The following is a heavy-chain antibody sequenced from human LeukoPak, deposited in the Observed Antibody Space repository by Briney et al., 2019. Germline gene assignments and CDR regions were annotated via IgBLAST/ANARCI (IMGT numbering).Heavy chain of an antibody. CDR3: ARTITSYYSSFYYYYYMDV. J-gene: IGHJ6*03. Sequence: SETLSLTCTVSGGSISSYYWSWIRQPPGKGLEWIGYIYYSGSTNYNPSLKSRVTISVDTSKNQFSLKLSSVTAADTAVYYCARTITSYYSSFYYYYYMDVWGKGTTVTVSS. CDR1: GGSISSYY. CDR2: IYYSGST. D-gene: IGHD6-6*01. V-gene: IGHV4-59*01.